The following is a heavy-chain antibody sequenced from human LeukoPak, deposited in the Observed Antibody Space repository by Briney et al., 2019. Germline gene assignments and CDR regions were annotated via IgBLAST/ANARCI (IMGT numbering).Heavy chain of an antibody. CDR3: AKGFSMVRGVFDAFDI. CDR2: ISGSGGST. CDR1: GFTVSSYA. D-gene: IGHD3-10*01. Sequence: GGSLRLSCAASGFTVSSYAMSWVRQAPGKGLEWVSAISGSGGSTYYADSVKGRFTISRDNSKNTLYLQMNSLRAEDTAVYYCAKGFSMVRGVFDAFDIWGQGTMVTVSS. J-gene: IGHJ3*02. V-gene: IGHV3-23*01.